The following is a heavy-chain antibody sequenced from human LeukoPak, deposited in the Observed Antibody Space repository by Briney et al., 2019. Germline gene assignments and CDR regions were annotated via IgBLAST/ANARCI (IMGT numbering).Heavy chain of an antibody. V-gene: IGHV3-21*01. J-gene: IGHJ4*02. Sequence: PGGSLRLSCAASGFTFGSYSMNWVRQAPGKGLEWVSSISSSSSYIYYADSVKGRFTISRDNAKNSLYLQMNSLRAEDTAVYYCARNPTDFWSGYGDYFDYWGQGTLVTVSS. D-gene: IGHD3-3*01. CDR1: GFTFGSYS. CDR3: ARNPTDFWSGYGDYFDY. CDR2: ISSSSSYI.